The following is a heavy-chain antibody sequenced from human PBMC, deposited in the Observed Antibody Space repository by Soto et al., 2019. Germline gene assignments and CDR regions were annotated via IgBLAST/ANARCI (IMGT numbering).Heavy chain of an antibody. CDR1: GGSISSSNW. CDR2: IYHSGST. Sequence: SETLSLTCAVSGGSISSSNWWSWVRQPPGKGLEWIGEIYHSGSTNYNPSLRSRVTISVDKSKNQFSLKLSSVTAADTAVYYCARIWTIFGVVAGMDVWGQGTTVTVSS. D-gene: IGHD3-3*01. J-gene: IGHJ6*02. CDR3: ARIWTIFGVVAGMDV. V-gene: IGHV4-4*02.